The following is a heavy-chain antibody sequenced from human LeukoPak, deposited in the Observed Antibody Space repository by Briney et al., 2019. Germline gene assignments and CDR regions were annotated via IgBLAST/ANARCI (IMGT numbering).Heavy chain of an antibody. D-gene: IGHD3-16*01. CDR2: IDYSGST. CDR3: ARNGGASAFFDY. Sequence: PSEALSLTSIVPGGSTSGSYWSWIRPPPGKRLEWSGYIDYSGSTNYNPALESRVIISVDTSKNQSSLKQSSVSAADTAVDYCARNGGASAFFDYWGQGTLVTVSS. V-gene: IGHV4-59*01. J-gene: IGHJ4*02. CDR1: GGSTSGSY.